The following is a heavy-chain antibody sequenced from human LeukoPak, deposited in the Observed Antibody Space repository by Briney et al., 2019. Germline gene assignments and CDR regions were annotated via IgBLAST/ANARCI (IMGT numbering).Heavy chain of an antibody. Sequence: SETLSLTCTVSGGSISNYYWSWIRQPPGKGLEWIGYIYYSGKTKYNPSLESRVTISVDTSKNNFSLNLSSVTAADTAVYYCARHYFGSGSYPLDYWGQGTLVTVSS. CDR2: IYYSGKT. D-gene: IGHD3-10*01. CDR3: ARHYFGSGSYPLDY. J-gene: IGHJ4*02. V-gene: IGHV4-59*01. CDR1: GGSISNYY.